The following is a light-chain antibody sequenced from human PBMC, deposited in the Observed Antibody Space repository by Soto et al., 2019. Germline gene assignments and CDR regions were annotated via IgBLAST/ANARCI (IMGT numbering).Light chain of an antibody. CDR2: EVS. J-gene: IGLJ1*01. CDR1: GSDVRGYKY. CDR3: CSYAGSSTFLYV. Sequence: QSALTQPASMSGSPGQSITISCTGTGSDVRGYKYVSWYQQYPGKAPKLMIYEVSKRPSGVSNRFSGSKSGNTASLTISGLQAEDEADYYCCSYAGSSTFLYVFGTGTKVTVL. V-gene: IGLV2-23*02.